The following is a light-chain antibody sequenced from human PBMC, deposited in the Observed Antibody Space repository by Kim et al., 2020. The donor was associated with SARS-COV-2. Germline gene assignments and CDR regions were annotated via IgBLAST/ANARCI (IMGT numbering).Light chain of an antibody. Sequence: EKVMTQPPATLSVSPGERATLSCRASQSVYNNLAWYQQKPGQAPRLLIYGASNRAAGLPGRFSGSGSGTEFTLTINSLQSEDFAVYYCQQYDDWPLTFGGGTKVDIK. CDR3: QQYDDWPLT. CDR1: QSVYNN. V-gene: IGKV3-15*01. CDR2: GAS. J-gene: IGKJ4*01.